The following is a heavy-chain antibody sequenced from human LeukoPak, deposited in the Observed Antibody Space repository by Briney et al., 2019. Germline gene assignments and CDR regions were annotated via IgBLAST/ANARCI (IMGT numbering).Heavy chain of an antibody. Sequence: GGSLRLSCAASGFTVSSNYMSWVRQAPGKGLEWVSVISSGGTTDYADSVKGRFTISRDNSKNTLYLQMNSLRVEDTAVYYCARDNLPGAYFDYWGQGTLVTVSS. V-gene: IGHV3-66*01. CDR3: ARDNLPGAYFDY. J-gene: IGHJ4*02. CDR1: GFTVSSNY. CDR2: ISSGGTT. D-gene: IGHD1-26*01.